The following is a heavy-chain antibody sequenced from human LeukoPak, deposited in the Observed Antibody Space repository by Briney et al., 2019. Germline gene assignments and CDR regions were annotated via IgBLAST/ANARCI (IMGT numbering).Heavy chain of an antibody. CDR2: ISSSSYI. J-gene: IGHJ4*02. Sequence: GGSLRLSCAASGFTFSSYSMNWVRQAPGKGLEWVSSISSSSYIYYADSVKGRFTISRDNAKNSLYLQMNSLRAEDTAVYYCARDFALSGSFDYWGQGTLVTVSS. CDR3: ARDFALSGSFDY. V-gene: IGHV3-21*01. D-gene: IGHD1-26*01. CDR1: GFTFSSYS.